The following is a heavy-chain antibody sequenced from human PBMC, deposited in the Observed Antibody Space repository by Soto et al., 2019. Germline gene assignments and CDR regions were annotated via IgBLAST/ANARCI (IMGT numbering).Heavy chain of an antibody. CDR2: ITFRGDYT. D-gene: IGHD2-2*01. V-gene: IGHV3-23*01. CDR3: AKLGTRGGYAS. CDR1: GFTFSSFA. Sequence: EVQLLESGGALVQPGGSLRLSCAASGFTFSSFAMSWVRQAPGKGLEWLAGITFRGDYTYYADSVKGRFTLSRDNSRNRLHLEMNSLQVEDTALDYCAKLGTRGGYASWGHGTRLTVSS. J-gene: IGHJ5*01.